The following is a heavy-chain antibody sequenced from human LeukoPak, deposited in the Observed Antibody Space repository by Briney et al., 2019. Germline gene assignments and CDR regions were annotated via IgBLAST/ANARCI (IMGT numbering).Heavy chain of an antibody. V-gene: IGHV3-7*03. J-gene: IGHJ4*02. Sequence: GGSLRLSCAASGFTFSSYWMTWVRQAPGKGLEWVANIKQDGSERNYVDSVKGRFTISRDNAKNSLYLQMNTLRDEDTAVHYCATGAGCGYWGQGTLVTVSS. CDR1: GFTFSSYW. CDR2: IKQDGSER. CDR3: ATGAGCGY. D-gene: IGHD6-19*01.